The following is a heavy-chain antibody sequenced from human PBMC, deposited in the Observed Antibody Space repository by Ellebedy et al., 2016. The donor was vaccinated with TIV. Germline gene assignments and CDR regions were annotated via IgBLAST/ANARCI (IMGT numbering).Heavy chain of an antibody. J-gene: IGHJ4*02. CDR2: INQDGSEK. D-gene: IGHD5-12*01. CDR1: GFTFSSYW. CDR3: ARPRRGYSGYYYFDY. Sequence: GGSLRLXCAASGFTFSSYWMSWVRQAPGKGLEWVANINQDGSEKYYVDSVKGRFIISRDNAKNSLYLQMNSLRAEDTAVYYCARPRRGYSGYYYFDYWGQGTLVTVSS. V-gene: IGHV3-7*03.